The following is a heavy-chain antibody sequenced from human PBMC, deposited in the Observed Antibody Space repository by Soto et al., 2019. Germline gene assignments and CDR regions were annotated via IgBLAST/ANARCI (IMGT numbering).Heavy chain of an antibody. CDR2: INHSGST. J-gene: IGHJ4*02. V-gene: IGHV4-34*01. Sequence: QVQLQQWGAGLLKPSETLSLTCAVYGGSFSGYYWSWIRQPPGKGLEWIGEINHSGSTNYNPSLKSLFTISVDTSQNQFSLKLSYVTAADTAVYYCARKRNIYGVRGVSDYWGQGTLVTVSS. CDR1: GGSFSGYY. D-gene: IGHD3-10*01. CDR3: ARKRNIYGVRGVSDY.